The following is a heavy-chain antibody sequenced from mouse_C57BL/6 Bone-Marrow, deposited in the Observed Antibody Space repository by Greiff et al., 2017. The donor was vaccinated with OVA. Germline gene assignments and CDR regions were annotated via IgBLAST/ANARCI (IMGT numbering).Heavy chain of an antibody. CDR1: GYTFTSYG. J-gene: IGHJ1*03. CDR3: ARSRIRVPSWYFDV. CDR2: IYPRSGNT. V-gene: IGHV1-81*01. Sequence: VQVVESGAELARPGASVKLSCKASGYTFTSYGISWVKQRTGQGLEWIGEIYPRSGNTYYNEKFKGKATLTADKSSSTVYMELRSLTSEDSAVYCGARSRIRVPSWYFDVWGTGTTVTVSS. D-gene: IGHD5-2*01.